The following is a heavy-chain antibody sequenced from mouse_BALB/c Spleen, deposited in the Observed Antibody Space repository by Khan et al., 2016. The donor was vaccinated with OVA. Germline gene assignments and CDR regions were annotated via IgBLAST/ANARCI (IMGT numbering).Heavy chain of an antibody. Sequence: VQLKESGPGLVKPSQSLSLTCTVTGYSITSDYAWNWIRQFPGNKLEWIGYISYSGSTSYNPSLKSRISITRDTSKNQFFLQLNSVTTGDTATYYCARRAYYANWYFDVWGAGTTVTVSS. CDR3: ARRAYYANWYFDV. CDR1: GYSITSDYA. D-gene: IGHD1-1*02. CDR2: ISYSGST. V-gene: IGHV3-2*02. J-gene: IGHJ1*01.